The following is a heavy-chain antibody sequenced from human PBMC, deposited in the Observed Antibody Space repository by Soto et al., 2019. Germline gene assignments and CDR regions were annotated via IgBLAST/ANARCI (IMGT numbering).Heavy chain of an antibody. CDR2: ISSSSSYI. J-gene: IGHJ5*02. CDR3: ARGIARGNGWFDP. Sequence: EVQLVESGGGLVKPGGSLRLSCAASGFTFSSYSMNWVRQAPGKGLEWVSSISSSSSYIYYADSVKGRFTISRDNAKNSLYLQMNSLRAEDTAVYYCARGIARGNGWFDPWGQGTLVTVSS. V-gene: IGHV3-21*01. CDR1: GFTFSSYS. D-gene: IGHD2-8*01.